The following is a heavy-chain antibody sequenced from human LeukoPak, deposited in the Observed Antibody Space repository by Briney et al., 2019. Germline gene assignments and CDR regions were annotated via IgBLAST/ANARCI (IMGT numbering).Heavy chain of an antibody. V-gene: IGHV3-30*02. CDR1: GFSFRRHG. CDR2: IRYHGINK. CDR3: ANVHKIWDSCYHDYFDS. J-gene: IGHJ4*02. Sequence: GGSLRLSCGACGFSFRRHGMHWLRQAPGEGLQWVAFIRYHGINKYYADSVKGRFAISRDNSKNKLFLDMNSLSVKDTGVYYCANVHKIWDSCYHDYFDSWGQGTLVTVSS. D-gene: IGHD3-22*01.